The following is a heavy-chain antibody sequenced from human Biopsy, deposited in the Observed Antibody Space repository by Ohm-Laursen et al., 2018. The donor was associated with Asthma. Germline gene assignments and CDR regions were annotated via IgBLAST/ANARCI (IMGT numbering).Heavy chain of an antibody. CDR2: IYWDDYN. Sequence: TQALTLTCSFSGFSLRTPGVGVGWIRQSPGKALEWLALIYWDDYNLFRPSLKRRLTITKDPSKNQVVLTMTKMGPVDSGTYYCALSQDSGFDDHSPSWFDPWGQGTLVTVSS. CDR3: ALSQDSGFDDHSPSWFDP. V-gene: IGHV2-5*02. CDR1: GFSLRTPGVG. J-gene: IGHJ5*02. D-gene: IGHD3-9*01.